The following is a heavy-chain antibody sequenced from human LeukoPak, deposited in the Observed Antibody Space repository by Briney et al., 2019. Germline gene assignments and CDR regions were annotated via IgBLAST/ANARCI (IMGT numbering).Heavy chain of an antibody. V-gene: IGHV3-64*04. CDR3: AKKGTFGGVIVTWGAFDI. D-gene: IGHD3-16*02. CDR2: ITSNGGST. CDR1: GFTFSSNA. Sequence: GGSLRLSCSASGFTFSSNAMHWVRQAPGKGLEFVSAITSNGGSTYYADSVKGRFTISRDNSKNTLYLQMNSLRAEDTAVYYCAKKGTFGGVIVTWGAFDIWGQGTMVTVSS. J-gene: IGHJ3*02.